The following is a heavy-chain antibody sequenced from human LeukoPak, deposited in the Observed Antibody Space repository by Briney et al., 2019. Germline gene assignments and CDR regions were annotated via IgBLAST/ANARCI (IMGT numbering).Heavy chain of an antibody. D-gene: IGHD6-19*01. Sequence: SETLSLTCTVSGGSISSYYWSWIRQPPGKGLEWIGYIYYGGSTNYNPSLKSRVTISVDTSRNHFSLKLTSVTAADSAVYYCARRSPYSTGWSSYFDYWGQGALVTVSS. CDR1: GGSISSYY. J-gene: IGHJ4*02. CDR2: IYYGGST. CDR3: ARRSPYSTGWSSYFDY. V-gene: IGHV4-59*12.